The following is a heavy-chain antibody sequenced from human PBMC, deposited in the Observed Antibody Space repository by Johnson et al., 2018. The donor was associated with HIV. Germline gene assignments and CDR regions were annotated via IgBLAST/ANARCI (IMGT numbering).Heavy chain of an antibody. V-gene: IGHV3-30-3*01. J-gene: IGHJ3*02. CDR3: ARDGGNDYGDYVGGGALDI. CDR2: ISYDGSNK. D-gene: IGHD4-17*01. CDR1: GFTFSSYA. Sequence: QVQLVESGGGVVQPGRSLRLSCAAYGFTFSSYAMHWVRQAPGKGLEWVAVISYDGSNKYYADSVKGRFTISRDNSKNTLYLQMNSLRAEDTAVYYCARDGGNDYGDYVGGGALDIWGQGTMVTVSS.